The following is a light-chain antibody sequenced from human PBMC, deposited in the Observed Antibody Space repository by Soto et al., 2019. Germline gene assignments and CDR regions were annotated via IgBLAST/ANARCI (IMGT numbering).Light chain of an antibody. Sequence: QSALTQPPSASGSPGQSVTISCTGTSSDVGGYNYVSWYQQHPGKAPKLMIYEVSKRPSGVPDRFSGSKSGNTASLTVSGLQAEDEADYYCQSCDSSLSASWVFGGGTKVTVL. J-gene: IGLJ3*02. CDR1: SSDVGGYNY. CDR2: EVS. V-gene: IGLV2-8*01. CDR3: QSCDSSLSASWV.